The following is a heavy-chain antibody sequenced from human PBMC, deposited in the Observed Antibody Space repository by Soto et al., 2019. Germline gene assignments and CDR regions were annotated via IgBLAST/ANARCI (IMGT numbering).Heavy chain of an antibody. J-gene: IGHJ6*02. CDR3: AREDRDRETGLVPAAIDRMDV. V-gene: IGHV1-69*08. Sequence: QVQLVQSGAEVKKPGSSVKVSCKASGGTFSRYSITWVRQAPGHGLEWVGRIIPIFGIASYAQKFQGRVTITADESRSTAYMELSSLRCDDTAVYYCAREDRDRETGLVPAAIDRMDVWGLGTTVPVSS. CDR2: IIPIFGIA. CDR1: GGTFSRYS. D-gene: IGHD2-2*01.